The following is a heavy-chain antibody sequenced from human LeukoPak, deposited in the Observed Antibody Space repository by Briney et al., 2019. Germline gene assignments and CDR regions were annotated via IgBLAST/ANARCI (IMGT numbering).Heavy chain of an antibody. CDR1: GGSISSSSYY. V-gene: IGHV4-39*01. J-gene: IGHJ5*02. D-gene: IGHD3-10*02. CDR2: IYYSGST. CDR3: ARCSVFGEPTPDNWFDP. Sequence: KASETLSLTCTVSGGSISSSSYYWGWIRQPPGKGLEWIGSIYYSGSTYYNPSLKSRVTISVDTSKNQFSLKLSSVTAADTAVYYCARCSVFGEPTPDNWFDPWGQGTLVTVSS.